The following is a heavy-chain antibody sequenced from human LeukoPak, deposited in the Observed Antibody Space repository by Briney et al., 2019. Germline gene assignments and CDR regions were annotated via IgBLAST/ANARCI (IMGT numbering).Heavy chain of an antibody. CDR2: IYYSGTT. Sequence: SETLSLTCTVSGGSISTYYWSWLRQPPGKGLEWIAYIYYSGTTNYNPSLKSRVTISVDTSKNQFSLKLTSVTAADTAVYYCARHKDRSYGSGVDWFDPWGQGTLVTVSS. V-gene: IGHV4-59*08. D-gene: IGHD3-10*01. CDR3: ARHKDRSYGSGVDWFDP. CDR1: GGSISTYY. J-gene: IGHJ5*02.